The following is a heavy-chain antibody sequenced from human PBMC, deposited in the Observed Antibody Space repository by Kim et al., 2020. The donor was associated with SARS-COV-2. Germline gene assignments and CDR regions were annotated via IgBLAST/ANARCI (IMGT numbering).Heavy chain of an antibody. V-gene: IGHV4-4*07. CDR3: ARVVGATTFDY. CDR2: T. J-gene: IGHJ4*02. D-gene: IGHD1-26*01. Sequence: TNYNPSLKSRVTMSVDTSKNQFSLKLSSVTAADTAVYYCARVVGATTFDYWGQGTLVTVSS.